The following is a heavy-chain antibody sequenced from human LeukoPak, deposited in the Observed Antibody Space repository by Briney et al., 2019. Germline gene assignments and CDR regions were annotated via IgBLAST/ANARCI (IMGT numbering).Heavy chain of an antibody. CDR3: ARGVAVAGPYYFDY. CDR1: GFTFSSYA. V-gene: IGHV3-64*01. Sequence: GGSLRLSCAASGFTFSSYAMHWVRQAPGKGLEYVSAISSNGGSTYYANSAKGRFTISRDNSKNTLYLQMGSLRAEDMAVYYCARGVAVAGPYYFDYWGQGTLVTVSS. CDR2: ISSNGGST. J-gene: IGHJ4*02. D-gene: IGHD6-19*01.